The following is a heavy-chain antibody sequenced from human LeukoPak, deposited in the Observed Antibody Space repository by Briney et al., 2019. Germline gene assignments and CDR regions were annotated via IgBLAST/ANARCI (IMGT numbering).Heavy chain of an antibody. CDR3: AKDVPGFEYYYDSSAPFDY. Sequence: QSGGSLRLSCAASGFTFSNYAMSWVRQAPGKGLEWVSVISDSGGSTYNADSVKGRFTISRDNSKNTLYLQMNSLRAEDTAVYYCAKDVPGFEYYYDSSAPFDYWGQGTLVTVSS. CDR1: GFTFSNYA. J-gene: IGHJ4*02. CDR2: ISDSGGST. D-gene: IGHD3-22*01. V-gene: IGHV3-23*01.